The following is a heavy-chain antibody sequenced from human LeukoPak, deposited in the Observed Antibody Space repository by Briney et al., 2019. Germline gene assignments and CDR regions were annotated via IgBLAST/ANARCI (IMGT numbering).Heavy chain of an antibody. V-gene: IGHV4-59*01. CDR3: ARARHDYGGNSELYYYYYYTDV. Sequence: PSETLSLTCTVSGGSISSYYWSWIRQPPGKGLEWIGYIYYSGSTNYNPSLKSRVTISVDTSKNQFSLKLSSVTAADTAVYYCARARHDYGGNSELYYYYYYTDVWGKGTTVTISS. CDR2: IYYSGST. CDR1: GGSISSYY. D-gene: IGHD4-23*01. J-gene: IGHJ6*03.